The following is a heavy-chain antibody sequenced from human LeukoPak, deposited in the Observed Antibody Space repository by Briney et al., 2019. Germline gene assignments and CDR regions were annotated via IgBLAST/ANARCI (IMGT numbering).Heavy chain of an antibody. Sequence: GSLRLSCAASGFTFSHYGLHWVRQAPGKGLKWVAFIRSDGGDKSYADSVKGRFTISRDNSKNTLYLQMNSLRAEDTAVYYCATRAGGSYYGEDYFDYWGQGSLVTVSS. CDR1: GFTFSHYG. CDR3: ATRAGGSYYGEDYFDY. D-gene: IGHD1-26*01. J-gene: IGHJ4*02. V-gene: IGHV3-30*02. CDR2: IRSDGGDK.